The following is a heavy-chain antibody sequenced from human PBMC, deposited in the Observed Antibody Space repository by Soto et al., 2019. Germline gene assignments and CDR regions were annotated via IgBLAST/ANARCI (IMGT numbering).Heavy chain of an antibody. D-gene: IGHD2-2*01. V-gene: IGHV1-69*06. Sequence: QVQLVQSGAEVKKPGSSVKVSCKTSGGTFSSSGITWVRQAPGQGLEWMGGIIPIFNTTNYAQRFQGRVTITADKSTRTAYMELNSLTSEDTAVYYCARDGIRCSRTSCYDYWGQGTLVTVSS. CDR1: GGTFSSSG. CDR3: ARDGIRCSRTSCYDY. CDR2: IIPIFNTT. J-gene: IGHJ4*02.